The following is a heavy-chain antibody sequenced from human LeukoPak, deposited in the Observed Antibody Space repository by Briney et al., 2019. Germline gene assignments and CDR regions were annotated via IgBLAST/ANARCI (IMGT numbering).Heavy chain of an antibody. CDR3: ARDSEYDILTGRVVPSGMDV. D-gene: IGHD3-9*01. J-gene: IGHJ6*02. V-gene: IGHV1-2*02. CDR1: GYTFTGYY. CDR2: INPNSGGT. Sequence: ASVKVSCKASGYTFTGYYMHWVRQAPGQGLEWMGWINPNSGGTNYAQKFQGRVTMTGDTSISTAYMELSRLRSDDTAVYYCARDSEYDILTGRVVPSGMDVWGQGTTVTVSS.